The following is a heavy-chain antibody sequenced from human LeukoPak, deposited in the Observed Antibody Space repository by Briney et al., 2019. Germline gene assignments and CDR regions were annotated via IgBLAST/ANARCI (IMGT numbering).Heavy chain of an antibody. CDR2: IYYSGST. Sequence: SETLSLTCTVSGGSISSYYWSWIRQPPGKGLEWIGYIYYSGSTNYNPSLKSRVTISVDTAKKQFSLKLISATAADTTLYYCAPTNYNPSLKTRVTISVDPSKNHFSLKLSSVTAADTAVYYCARAPPFIYSSGWYFDYWGQGTLVTVSS. CDR3: APTNYNPSLKTRVTISVDPSKNHFSLKLSSVTAADTAVYYCARAPPFIYSSGWYFDY. J-gene: IGHJ4*02. V-gene: IGHV4-59*08. CDR1: GGSISSYY. D-gene: IGHD3-10*01.